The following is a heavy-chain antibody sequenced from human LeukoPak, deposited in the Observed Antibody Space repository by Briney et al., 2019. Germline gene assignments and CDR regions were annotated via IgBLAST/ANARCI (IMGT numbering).Heavy chain of an antibody. CDR2: ISAYNGNT. D-gene: IGHD3-16*02. CDR3: ASSSPYYDYVWGSYRLDY. CDR1: GYTFTSYG. V-gene: IGHV1-18*01. Sequence: ASVKVSCKASGYTFTSYGISWVRQAPGQGLEWMGWISAYNGNTNYAQKLQGRVTMTTDTSTSTAYMELRSLRSDDTAVYYCASSSPYYDYVWGSYRLDYWGQGTLVTVSS. J-gene: IGHJ4*02.